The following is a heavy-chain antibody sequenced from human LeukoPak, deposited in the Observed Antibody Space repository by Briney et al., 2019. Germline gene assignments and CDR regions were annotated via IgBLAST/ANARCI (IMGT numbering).Heavy chain of an antibody. CDR2: IHPNRGDT. CDR3: ARETSESFET. J-gene: IGHJ5*02. V-gene: IGHV1-2*02. Sequence: GASVKVSCKSFGCTFSDNYIQWVRQAPGQGLEWMGWIHPNRGDTNYGQKFQGRVTMTRDTSISTAYLELSRLTYDDTAVYYCARETSESFETWGQGTLVTVSS. D-gene: IGHD1-26*01. CDR1: GCTFSDNY.